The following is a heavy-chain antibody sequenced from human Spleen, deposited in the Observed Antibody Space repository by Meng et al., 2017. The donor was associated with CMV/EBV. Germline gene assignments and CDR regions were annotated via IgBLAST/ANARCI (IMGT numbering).Heavy chain of an antibody. CDR3: AKGPLTIVLMVYAIGALDY. CDR2: VYPEDGET. CDR1: FTDYD. J-gene: IGHJ4*02. Sequence: FTDYDMQWVQQAPGKGLEWMGLVYPEDGETIYAEKFQGRVTITADTSTDTAYMELSSLRSEDTAVYYCAKGPLTIVLMVYAIGALDYWGQGTLVTVSS. V-gene: IGHV1-69-2*01. D-gene: IGHD2-8*01.